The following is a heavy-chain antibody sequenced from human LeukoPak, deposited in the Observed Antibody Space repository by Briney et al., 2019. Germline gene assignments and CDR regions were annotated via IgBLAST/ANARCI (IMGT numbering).Heavy chain of an antibody. CDR3: AELGITMIGGV. D-gene: IGHD3-10*02. CDR2: ISSSGSTI. V-gene: IGHV3-48*03. CDR1: GFTFSSYE. J-gene: IGHJ6*04. Sequence: GGPLRLSCAASGFTFSSYEMNWVRQAPGKGLEWVSYISSSGSTIYYADSVKGRFTISRDNAKNSLYLQMNSLRAEDTAVYYCAELGITMIGGVWGKGATVTMSS.